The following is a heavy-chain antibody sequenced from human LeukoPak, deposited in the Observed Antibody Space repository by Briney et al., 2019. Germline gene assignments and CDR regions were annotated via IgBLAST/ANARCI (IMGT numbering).Heavy chain of an antibody. CDR3: ARRYGSGSTNWFDP. J-gene: IGHJ5*02. D-gene: IGHD3-10*01. Sequence: SVTLSLTCTVSGGSISSDYWSWSRQPPGKGLEWIGYIYYSGSTNYNPSLKSRVTISVDTSKNQFSLKLSSVTAADTAVYYCARRYGSGSTNWFDPWGQGTLVTVSS. CDR1: GGSISSDY. V-gene: IGHV4-59*08. CDR2: IYYSGST.